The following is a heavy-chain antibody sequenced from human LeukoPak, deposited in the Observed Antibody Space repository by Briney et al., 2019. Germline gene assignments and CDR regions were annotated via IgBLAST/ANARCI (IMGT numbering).Heavy chain of an antibody. V-gene: IGHV4-34*01. Sequence: SETLSLTCAVYGGSFSGYYWSWIRQPPGKGLEWIGEINHSGSTNYNPSLKSRVTISVDTSKNQFSLKLSSVTAADTAVYYCAVAGTRTGSGGENWFDPWGQGTLVTVSS. CDR3: AVAGTRTGSGGENWFDP. D-gene: IGHD6-19*01. CDR2: INHSGST. J-gene: IGHJ5*02. CDR1: GGSFSGYY.